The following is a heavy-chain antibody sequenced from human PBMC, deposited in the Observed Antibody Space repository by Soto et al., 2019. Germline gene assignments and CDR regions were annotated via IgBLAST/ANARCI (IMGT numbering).Heavy chain of an antibody. D-gene: IGHD4-17*01. V-gene: IGHV5-51*01. CDR1: GYSPSKYW. CDR3: AGHSIGDPVGYFDY. CDR2: IYPGDSDT. Sequence: GEPRRNCCKGSGYSPSKYWIGWVRHMPGKGLEWMGIIYPGDSDTRYSPSFQGQVTISADKSISTAYLQWSSLKASDIAMYYCAGHSIGDPVGYFDYRAQGTLVTVSS. J-gene: IGHJ4*02.